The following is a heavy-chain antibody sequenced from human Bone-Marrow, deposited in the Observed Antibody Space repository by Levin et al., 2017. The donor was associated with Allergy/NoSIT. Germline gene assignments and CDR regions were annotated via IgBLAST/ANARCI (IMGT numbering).Heavy chain of an antibody. V-gene: IGHV3-53*01. Sequence: PGGSLRLSCAASGFTVSNNYMKWVRQAPGKGLEWVSLIYSGGNTYYADSVKGRVTISRDNSKNTLYLQMNSLRADDTAVYYCAARAPGIGHSWGQGSLVAVSS. CDR2: IYSGGNT. D-gene: IGHD6-13*01. CDR3: AARAPGIGHS. J-gene: IGHJ4*02. CDR1: GFTVSNNY.